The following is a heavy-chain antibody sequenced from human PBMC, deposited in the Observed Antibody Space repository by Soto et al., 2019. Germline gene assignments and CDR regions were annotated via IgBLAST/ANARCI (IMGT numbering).Heavy chain of an antibody. D-gene: IGHD2-2*02. J-gene: IGHJ3*02. CDR2: ISSSSSYI. Sequence: ESGGGLVKPGGSLRLSCAASGFTFSSYSMNWVRQAPGKGLEWVSSISSSSSYIYYADSVKGRFTISRDNAKNSLYLQMNSLRAEDTAVYYCARDRCSSTSCYTLRNTFDIWGQGTMVTVSS. CDR1: GFTFSSYS. V-gene: IGHV3-21*01. CDR3: ARDRCSSTSCYTLRNTFDI.